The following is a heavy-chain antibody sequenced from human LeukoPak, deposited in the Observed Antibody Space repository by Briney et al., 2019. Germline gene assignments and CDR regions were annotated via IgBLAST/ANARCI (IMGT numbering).Heavy chain of an antibody. CDR2: IYTSGST. Sequence: SETLSLTCTVPGGSVSSGSYYWSWIRQPAGKGLEWIGRIYTSGSTNYNPSLKSRVTISGDTSKNQFSLRLSSVTAADTAVYYCARASYSYDINGWVPFDYWGQGTLVTVSS. V-gene: IGHV4-61*02. CDR3: ARASYSYDINGWVPFDY. J-gene: IGHJ4*02. D-gene: IGHD3-22*01. CDR1: GGSVSSGSYY.